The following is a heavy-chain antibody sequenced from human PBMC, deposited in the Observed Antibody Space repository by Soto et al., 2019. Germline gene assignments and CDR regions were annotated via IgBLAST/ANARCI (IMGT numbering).Heavy chain of an antibody. J-gene: IGHJ4*02. V-gene: IGHV3-33*06. CDR2: IWYDGSNK. CDR3: AKDRPYSSGCHGY. CDR1: GFTFSSYG. Sequence: GGSLRLSCAASGFTFSSYGMHWVRQAPGKGLEWVAVIWYDGSNKYYADSVKGRFTISRDNSKNTLYLQMNSLRAEDTAVYYCAKDRPYSSGCHGYWGQGTLVTVSS. D-gene: IGHD6-19*01.